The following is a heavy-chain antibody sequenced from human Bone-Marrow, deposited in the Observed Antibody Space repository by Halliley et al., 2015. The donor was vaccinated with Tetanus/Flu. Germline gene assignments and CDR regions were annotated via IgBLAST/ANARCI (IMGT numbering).Heavy chain of an antibody. CDR1: GGSISSYY. CDR3: ARRGYSYGYYYFDY. V-gene: IGHV4-59*01. CDR2: IYYSGST. D-gene: IGHD5-18*01. J-gene: IGHJ4*02. Sequence: LRLSCTVSGGSISSYYWSWIRQPPGKGLEWIGYIYYSGSTNYNPSLKSRVTMSVDPSKNQFSLRLSSVTAADTAVYYCARRGYSYGYYYFDYWGQGTLVTVSS.